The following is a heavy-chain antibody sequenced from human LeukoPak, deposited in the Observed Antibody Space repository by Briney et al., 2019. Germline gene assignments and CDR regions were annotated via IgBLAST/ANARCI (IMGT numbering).Heavy chain of an antibody. Sequence: ETLSLTCAVYGGSFSGYYWSWVRQAPGKGLEWVGRIKSKADGGTTDYAAPVKGRFTISRDDSKHTLYLQMNSLKTEDTAVYYCTTDALFTMVRGPLYYFDYWGQGTLVTVSS. V-gene: IGHV3-15*01. CDR1: GGSFSGYY. D-gene: IGHD3-10*01. CDR3: TTDALFTMVRGPLYYFDY. CDR2: IKSKADGGTT. J-gene: IGHJ4*02.